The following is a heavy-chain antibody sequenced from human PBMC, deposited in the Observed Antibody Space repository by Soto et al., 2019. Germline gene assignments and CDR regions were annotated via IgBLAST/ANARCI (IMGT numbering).Heavy chain of an antibody. Sequence: GGSLRLSCAASGFTVSSNYMSWVRQAPGKGLEWVSVIYSGGSTYYADSVKGRFTISRDNSKNTLYLQMNSLRAEDTAVYYCARDRITMVRGVVYYYFDYWGQGTLVTVS. V-gene: IGHV3-53*01. D-gene: IGHD3-10*01. CDR1: GFTVSSNY. CDR3: ARDRITMVRGVVYYYFDY. J-gene: IGHJ4*02. CDR2: IYSGGST.